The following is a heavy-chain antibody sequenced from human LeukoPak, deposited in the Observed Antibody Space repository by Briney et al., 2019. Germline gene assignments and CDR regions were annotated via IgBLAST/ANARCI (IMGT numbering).Heavy chain of an antibody. CDR1: GGTFSSYA. CDR2: IIPIFGTA. D-gene: IGHD5-24*01. V-gene: IGHV1-69*05. J-gene: IGHJ3*02. CDR3: AHSEKWLQFDAFDI. Sequence: SVKVSCKASGGTFSSYAISWVRQAPGQGLEWMGRIIPIFGTANYAQKFQGRVTITTDESTSTAYMELSSLRSEDTAVYYCAHSEKWLQFDAFDIWGQGTMVTVSS.